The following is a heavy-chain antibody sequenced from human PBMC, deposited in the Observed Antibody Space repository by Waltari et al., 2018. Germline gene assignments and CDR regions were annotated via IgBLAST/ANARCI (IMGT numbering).Heavy chain of an antibody. CDR3: ARDHSYYDFWSGYYYDAFDI. CDR1: GYSISSGYY. V-gene: IGHV4-38-2*02. CDR2: IYHGGST. D-gene: IGHD3-3*01. J-gene: IGHJ3*02. Sequence: QVQLQESGPGLVKPSETLSLTCAVSGYSISSGYYWGWIRQPPGKGLEWIGSIYHGGSTYYNPSLKSRVTISVDTAKNQFSLKLSSVTAADTAVYYCARDHSYYDFWSGYYYDAFDIWGQGTMVTVSS.